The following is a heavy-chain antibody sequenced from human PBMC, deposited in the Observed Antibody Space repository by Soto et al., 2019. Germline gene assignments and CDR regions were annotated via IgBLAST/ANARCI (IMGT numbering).Heavy chain of an antibody. Sequence: PGGSLILSCAASGFTFSSYSMSCVRQSPGERLERFSGTSGSGGSTYYAESVKSRFTISRDNSKNTLNLQMNSLSAEDTAVYYCAKYHLGATTRENFDYWGQGTLVTVSS. V-gene: IGHV3-23*01. J-gene: IGHJ4*02. CDR1: GFTFSSYS. CDR2: TSGSGGST. D-gene: IGHD1-26*01. CDR3: AKYHLGATTRENFDY.